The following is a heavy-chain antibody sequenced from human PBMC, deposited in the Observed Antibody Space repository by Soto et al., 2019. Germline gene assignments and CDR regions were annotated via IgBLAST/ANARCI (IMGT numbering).Heavy chain of an antibody. Sequence: VGSLRLSCAASGFTFSSYAMHWVRQAPGKGLEWVAVISYDGSNKYYADSVKGRFTISRDNSKNTLYLQMNSLRAEDTAVYYCARDHPQPRYQFDYWGQGTLVTVSS. CDR3: ARDHPQPRYQFDY. J-gene: IGHJ4*02. V-gene: IGHV3-30-3*01. D-gene: IGHD1-20*01. CDR1: GFTFSSYA. CDR2: ISYDGSNK.